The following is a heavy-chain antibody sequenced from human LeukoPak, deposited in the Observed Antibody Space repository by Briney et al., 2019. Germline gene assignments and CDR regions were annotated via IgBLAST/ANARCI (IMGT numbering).Heavy chain of an antibody. V-gene: IGHV4-59*12. CDR1: GGSFTYYS. CDR2: IFYSGST. Sequence: SETLSLTCTVSGGSFTYYSWSWIRQPPGKGLEWIGYIFYSGSTYYNPSLKSRVTISVDTSKNQFSLKLSSVTAADTAVYYCARENRGGFDPWGQGTLVTVSS. CDR3: ARENRGGFDP. D-gene: IGHD1-14*01. J-gene: IGHJ5*02.